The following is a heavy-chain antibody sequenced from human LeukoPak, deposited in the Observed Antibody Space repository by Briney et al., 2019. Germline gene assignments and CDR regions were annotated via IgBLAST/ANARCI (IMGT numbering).Heavy chain of an antibody. CDR3: ARDWVTMVRGVVGY. Sequence: SETLSLTCTVSGGSISSGDYYWSWIRQPPGKGLKWIGYIHYSGSTNYNPSLKSRVTISVDTSKNQFSLKLSSVTAADTAVYYCARDWVTMVRGVVGYWGQGTLVTVSS. D-gene: IGHD3-10*01. J-gene: IGHJ4*02. V-gene: IGHV4-61*08. CDR1: GGSISSGDYY. CDR2: IHYSGST.